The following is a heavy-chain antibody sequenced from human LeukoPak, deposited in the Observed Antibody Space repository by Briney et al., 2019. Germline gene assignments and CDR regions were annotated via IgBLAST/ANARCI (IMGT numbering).Heavy chain of an antibody. CDR2: ISYDGSNK. V-gene: IGHV3-30*18. CDR3: AKDSSRGYSSSWPSGAFDI. J-gene: IGHJ3*02. CDR1: EFTFSSYG. Sequence: GGSLRLSCAASEFTFSSYGMHWVRQAPGKGLEWVTVISYDGSNKYYADSVKGRFTISRDNSKNTLYLQMNSLRAEDTAVYYCAKDSSRGYSSSWPSGAFDIWGQGTMVTVSS. D-gene: IGHD6-13*01.